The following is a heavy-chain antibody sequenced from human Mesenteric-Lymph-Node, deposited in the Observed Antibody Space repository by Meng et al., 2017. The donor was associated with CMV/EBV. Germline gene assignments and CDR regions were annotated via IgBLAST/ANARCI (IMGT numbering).Heavy chain of an antibody. CDR3: ARSQGTVLGVFNWFDP. D-gene: IGHD3-3*01. CDR1: GGTFSSYA. J-gene: IGHJ5*02. Sequence: ASVKVSCKASGGTFSSYAITWVRQAPGQGLEWMGWINGYNGNTNYAENFQGRVTLTTDTSTSTAYMELRSLRSDDTAVYYCARSQGTVLGVFNWFDPWGQGTLVTVSS. CDR2: INGYNGNT. V-gene: IGHV1-18*01.